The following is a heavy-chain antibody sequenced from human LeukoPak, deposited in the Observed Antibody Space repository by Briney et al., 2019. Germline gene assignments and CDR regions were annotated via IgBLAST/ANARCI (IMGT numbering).Heavy chain of an antibody. V-gene: IGHV4-34*01. CDR3: ARVQAVAGPFDY. CDR1: GGSFSGYY. D-gene: IGHD6-19*01. CDR2: INHSGST. Sequence: SETLSLTCAVYGGSFSGYYWSWIRQPPGKGLEWIGEINHSGSTNYNPSLKSRVTISVDTSKNQFSLKLSSVTAADTAVYYCARVQAVAGPFDYWGQGTLVTVSS. J-gene: IGHJ4*02.